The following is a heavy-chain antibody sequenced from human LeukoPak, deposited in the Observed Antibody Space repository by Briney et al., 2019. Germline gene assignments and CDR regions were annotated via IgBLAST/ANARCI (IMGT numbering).Heavy chain of an antibody. J-gene: IGHJ3*02. CDR1: GDSISSYY. CDR3: ARQRERGVNGGAFDI. V-gene: IGHV4-59*08. CDR2: IHYSGST. D-gene: IGHD3-10*01. Sequence: SETLSLTCIVSGDSISSYYWSWIRQPPGSGLEWIGYIHYSGSTYSSPSLKNGVTISVHTSKNQFSLRLSSVTAADTAVYYCARQRERGVNGGAFDIWGQGTMVTISS.